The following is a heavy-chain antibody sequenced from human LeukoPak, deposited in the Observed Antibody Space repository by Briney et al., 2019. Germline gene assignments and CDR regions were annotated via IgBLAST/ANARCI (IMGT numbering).Heavy chain of an antibody. CDR1: GASISAFH. D-gene: IGHD3-9*01. J-gene: IGHJ4*02. V-gene: IGHV4-4*07. CDR3: ARKDWDY. CDR2: IYSSGST. Sequence: SETLSLTCTVSGASISAFHWTWFRQPAGKGLEWIGLIYSSGSTLFNPSLKSRVAMSVDLTKNQLSLKLTSGTAADTAMDYCARKDWDYWGRGTLVTVSS.